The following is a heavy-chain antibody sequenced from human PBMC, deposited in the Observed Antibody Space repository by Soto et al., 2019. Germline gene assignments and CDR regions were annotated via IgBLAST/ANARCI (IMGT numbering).Heavy chain of an antibody. CDR2: IKQDGSEK. V-gene: IGHV3-7*01. J-gene: IGHJ4*02. CDR3: ARDERIAVAGVDY. CDR1: GFTFSSYW. D-gene: IGHD6-19*01. Sequence: QPGGSLRLSCAASGFTFSSYWMSWVRQAPGKGLEWVANIKQDGSEKYYVDSVKGRFTISRDNAKNSLYLQMNSLRAEDTAVYYCARDERIAVAGVDYWGQGTLVTVSS.